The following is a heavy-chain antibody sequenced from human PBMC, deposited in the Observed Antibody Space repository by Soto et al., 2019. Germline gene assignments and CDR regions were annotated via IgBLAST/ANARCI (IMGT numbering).Heavy chain of an antibody. CDR2: ISGSGGFS. CDR3: AKQADERYSSSLSFDY. CDR1: GFTFSNFA. J-gene: IGHJ4*02. D-gene: IGHD6-19*01. V-gene: IGHV3-23*01. Sequence: EVQLLESGGNLVQPGGSLRLSCAASGFTFSNFAMSWVRQAPGKGLEWVSAISGSGGFSHSADSVKGRFTISRDNAKHTLYLQMNSLRAEDTALYFCAKQADERYSSSLSFDYWGQGTLVTVSS.